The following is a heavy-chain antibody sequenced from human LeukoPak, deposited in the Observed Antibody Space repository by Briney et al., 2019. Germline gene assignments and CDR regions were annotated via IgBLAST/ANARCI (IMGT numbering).Heavy chain of an antibody. CDR3: ARGVAAAGTPGTNWLDP. V-gene: IGHV4-4*07. J-gene: IGHJ5*02. Sequence: KTSETLSLTCTVSGGSISSYYWSWIRQPAGKGLEWIGRIYTSGSTNYNPSLKSRVTMSVDTSKNQFSLKLSSVTAADTAVYYCARGVAAAGTPGTNWLDPWGQGTLVTVSS. D-gene: IGHD6-13*01. CDR2: IYTSGST. CDR1: GGSISSYY.